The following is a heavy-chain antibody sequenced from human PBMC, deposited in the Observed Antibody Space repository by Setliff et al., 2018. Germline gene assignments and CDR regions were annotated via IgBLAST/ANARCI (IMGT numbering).Heavy chain of an antibody. CDR1: GGSISPYF. J-gene: IGHJ6*02. CDR2: IYHNGNT. D-gene: IGHD3-16*01. Sequence: SETLSLTCTVSGGSISPYFWSWIRQPPGKGLEWIGYIYHNGNTNFNPSLKSRVNMSVDTSNNQLVLNLKAVTAADTAVYYCARGRTAYTYGLDVWGQGTTVTVSS. V-gene: IGHV4-59*01. CDR3: ARGRTAYTYGLDV.